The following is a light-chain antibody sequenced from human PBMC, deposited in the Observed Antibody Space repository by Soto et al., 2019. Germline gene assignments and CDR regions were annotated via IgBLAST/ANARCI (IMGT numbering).Light chain of an antibody. CDR3: MQALQTPVT. CDR1: QSLLHSNGYNC. V-gene: IGKV2-28*01. Sequence: DIVMTQSPLSLPVTPGEPASISCRSSQSLLHSNGYNCLDRYLQKPGQSPQLLIYLGSNRASGVPDRFSGSGSGTDFTLKISRVEAEDVGVYYCMQALQTPVTFGGGTKVEIK. J-gene: IGKJ4*01. CDR2: LGS.